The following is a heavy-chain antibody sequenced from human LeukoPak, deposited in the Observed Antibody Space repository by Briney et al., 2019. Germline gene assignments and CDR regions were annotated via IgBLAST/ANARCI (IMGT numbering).Heavy chain of an antibody. Sequence: SETLSLTCAVYGGSFSGYYWSWIRQPPGKGPEWIGEINHSGSTNYNPSLKSRVTMSVDTSKNQFSLKLSSVTAADTAVYYCARGWTATNYYYYGMDVWGQGTTVTVSS. CDR1: GGSFSGYY. J-gene: IGHJ6*02. CDR2: INHSGST. CDR3: ARGWTATNYYYYGMDV. V-gene: IGHV4-34*01. D-gene: IGHD2-15*01.